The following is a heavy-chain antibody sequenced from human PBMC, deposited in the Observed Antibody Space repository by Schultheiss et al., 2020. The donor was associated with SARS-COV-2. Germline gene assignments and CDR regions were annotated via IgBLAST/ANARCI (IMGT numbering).Heavy chain of an antibody. V-gene: IGHV3-48*03. Sequence: GGSLRLSCAASGFTFSRFAMNWVRQAPGKGLEWVSYISSSGSTIYYADSVKGRFTISRDNAKNSLYLQMNSLRAEDTAVYYCARGDWGLQGIYYFDYWGQGTLVTVSS. CDR3: ARGDWGLQGIYYFDY. CDR2: ISSSGSTI. CDR1: GFTFSRFA. D-gene: IGHD3/OR15-3a*01. J-gene: IGHJ4*02.